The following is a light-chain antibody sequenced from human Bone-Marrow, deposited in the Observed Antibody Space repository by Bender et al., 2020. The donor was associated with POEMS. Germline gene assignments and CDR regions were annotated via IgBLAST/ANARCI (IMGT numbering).Light chain of an antibody. V-gene: IGLV1-36*01. CDR3: SSHAGGYVV. CDR2: YDD. J-gene: IGLJ2*01. Sequence: QSVVTQPPSLSEAPRQRVTISCSGSSSNIGNHGVNWYQQLPGEAPKLLIYYDDLLTPGVPDRFSGSKSGNSASLTISGLQAEDEADYYCSSHAGGYVVFGGGTKLTVL. CDR1: SSNIGNHG.